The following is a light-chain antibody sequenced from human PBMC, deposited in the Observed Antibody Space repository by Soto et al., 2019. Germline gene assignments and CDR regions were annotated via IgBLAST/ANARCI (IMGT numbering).Light chain of an antibody. CDR3: QQYGSSPAT. V-gene: IGKV3-20*01. CDR2: GAS. CDR1: QSVSSSY. J-gene: IGKJ5*01. Sequence: IVLTQSPGTLSLSPGERATVSCRASQSVSSSYLAWYQQKPGQAPRLLIYGASSRATGIPDRFSGSGSGTDFTITISRLEPEDCAVYYCQQYGSSPATFGQGTRLEIK.